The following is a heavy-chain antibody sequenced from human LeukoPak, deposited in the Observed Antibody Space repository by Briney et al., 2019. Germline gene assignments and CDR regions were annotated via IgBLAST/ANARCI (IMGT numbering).Heavy chain of an antibody. CDR1: GYTFTGYY. CDR3: ARDRLAGYSYGYSY. CDR2: INPNSGGT. J-gene: IGHJ4*02. Sequence: GASVKVSCKASGYTFTGYYMHWVRQAPGQGLEWMGWINPNSGGTNYAQKFQGRVTMTGDTSISTAYMELSRLRSDDTAVYYCARDRLAGYSYGYSYWGQGTLVTVSS. V-gene: IGHV1-2*02. D-gene: IGHD5-18*01.